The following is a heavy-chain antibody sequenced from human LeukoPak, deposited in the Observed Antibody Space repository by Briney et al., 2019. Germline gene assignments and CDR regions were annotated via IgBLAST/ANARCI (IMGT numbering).Heavy chain of an antibody. Sequence: ASVKVSCKASGGTFSSYAISWVRQAPGQGLEWMGWISAYNGNTNYAQKLQGRVTMTADTSTSTAYMELRSLRSDDTAVYYCARVEGITMVRGVTHYYYYGMDVWGQGTTVTVSS. D-gene: IGHD3-10*01. CDR1: GGTFSSYA. V-gene: IGHV1-18*01. CDR3: ARVEGITMVRGVTHYYYYGMDV. J-gene: IGHJ6*02. CDR2: ISAYNGNT.